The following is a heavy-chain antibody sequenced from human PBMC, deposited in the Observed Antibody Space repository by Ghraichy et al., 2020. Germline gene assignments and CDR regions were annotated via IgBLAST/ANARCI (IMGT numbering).Heavy chain of an antibody. J-gene: IGHJ4*02. D-gene: IGHD2-21*01. CDR1: GFTFSNYA. Sequence: GGSLRLSCAASGFTFSNYAMTWVRQAPGKGLEWVSRLSGSGDSTYYADSVKGRFTISRDNAKNTLYLQMSSLRAEDTARYLCAKSDCGSHDCKLINYWGQGTLVTVSS. CDR2: LSGSGDST. V-gene: IGHV3-23*01. CDR3: AKSDCGSHDCKLINY.